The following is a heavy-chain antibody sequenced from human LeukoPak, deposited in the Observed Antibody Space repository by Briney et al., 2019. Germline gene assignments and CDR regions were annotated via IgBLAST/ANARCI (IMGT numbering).Heavy chain of an antibody. J-gene: IGHJ4*02. CDR3: ARVGWGYSYGTATDY. CDR1: GLTFSSHE. D-gene: IGHD5-18*01. CDR2: ISSSGSTI. Sequence: PGGSLRLPCAASGLTFSSHEMNWVRQAPGKGLEWVSYISSSGSTIYYADSVKGRFTISRDNAKNSLYLQMNSLRAEDTAVYYCARVGWGYSYGTATDYWGQGTLVTVSS. V-gene: IGHV3-48*03.